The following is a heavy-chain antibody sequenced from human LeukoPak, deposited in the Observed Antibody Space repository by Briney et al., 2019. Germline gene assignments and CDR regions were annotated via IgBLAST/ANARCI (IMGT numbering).Heavy chain of an antibody. CDR1: GFTFSSYW. CDR3: ASVWVREPYSDY. D-gene: IGHD3-10*01. Sequence: GGSLRLSCAASGFTFSSYWMSWVRQAPGKGLEWVANIKPDGSETSYVDSVKGRFTISRDNAKNSLYLQLNSLRAEDTAVYYCASVWVREPYSDYWGQGTLVTVSS. J-gene: IGHJ4*02. CDR2: IKPDGSET. V-gene: IGHV3-7*01.